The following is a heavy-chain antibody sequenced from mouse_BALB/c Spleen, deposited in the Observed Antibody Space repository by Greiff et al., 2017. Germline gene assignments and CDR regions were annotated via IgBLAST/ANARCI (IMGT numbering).Heavy chain of an antibody. CDR3: ARERWSTIPYYFDY. Sequence: EVQLQESGPGLVKPSQSLSLTCSVTGYSITSGYYWNWIRQFPGNKLEWMGYISYDGSNNYNPSLKNRISITRDTSKNQFFLKLNSVTTEDTATYYCARERWSTIPYYFDYWGQGTTLTVSS. D-gene: IGHD2-3*01. V-gene: IGHV3-6*02. CDR2: ISYDGSN. J-gene: IGHJ2*01. CDR1: GYSITSGYY.